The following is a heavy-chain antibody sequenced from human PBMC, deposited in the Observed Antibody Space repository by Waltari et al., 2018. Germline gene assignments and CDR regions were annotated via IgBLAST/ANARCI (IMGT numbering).Heavy chain of an antibody. J-gene: IGHJ4*02. V-gene: IGHV4-59*01. Sequence: QVQLQESGPGLVKPSETLSLTCTVSGGSISSYYWSWIRQPPGKGLEWIGYIYYSGSTNHNPSLKSRVTISVDTSKNQSSLKLGSVTAADTAVYYCARLRRGTTGTRAAWNFDYGGQGTLVTVSS. CDR1: GGSISSYY. CDR3: ARLRRGTTGTRAAWNFDY. D-gene: IGHD1-1*01. CDR2: IYYSGST.